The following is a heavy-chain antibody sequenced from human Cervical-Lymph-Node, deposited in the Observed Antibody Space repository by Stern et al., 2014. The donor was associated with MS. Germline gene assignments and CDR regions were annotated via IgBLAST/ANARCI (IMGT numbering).Heavy chain of an antibody. D-gene: IGHD6-19*01. CDR1: GFTFSSYA. CDR3: AKVYGSGPFDY. CDR2: ISGRDGST. Sequence: EMHLVESGGTLVQPGGSLRLSCAASGFTFSSYAMRCVRQAPGKGLEWVSVISGRDGSTFYADSVKGRFTISRDNSKNTLFLQMNSLRAEDTAVYYCAKVYGSGPFDYWGQGTLVTVSS. V-gene: IGHV3-23*04. J-gene: IGHJ4*02.